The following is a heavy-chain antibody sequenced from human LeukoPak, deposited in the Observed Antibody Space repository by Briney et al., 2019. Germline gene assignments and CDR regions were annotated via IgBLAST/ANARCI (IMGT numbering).Heavy chain of an antibody. CDR1: GYTSTSYD. D-gene: IGHD6-19*01. Sequence: ASVKVSCKASGYTSTSYDINWVRQATGQGLEWMGWMNPNSGNTGYAQKFQGRVTMTRNTSISTAYMELSSLRSEDTAVFYCASIYSSSPYYYGMDVWGQGTTVTVSS. V-gene: IGHV1-8*01. CDR3: ASIYSSSPYYYGMDV. J-gene: IGHJ6*02. CDR2: MNPNSGNT.